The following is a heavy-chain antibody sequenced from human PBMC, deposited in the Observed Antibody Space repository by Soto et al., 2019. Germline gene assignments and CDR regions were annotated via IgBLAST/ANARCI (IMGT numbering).Heavy chain of an antibody. CDR3: AKEWSSGMDV. Sequence: GGSLRLSCPASGFTFSSYSMSWVRQAPGKGLEWVSSISGSAGTTYYADSVKGHFTISRDNSKSTLYLQMNSLRVEDTAVYYCAKEWSSGMDVWGQGTTVTVSS. CDR2: ISGSAGTT. CDR1: GFTFSSYS. V-gene: IGHV3-23*01. J-gene: IGHJ6*02. D-gene: IGHD2-15*01.